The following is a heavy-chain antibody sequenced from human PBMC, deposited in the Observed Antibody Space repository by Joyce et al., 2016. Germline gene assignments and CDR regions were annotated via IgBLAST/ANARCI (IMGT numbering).Heavy chain of an antibody. CDR2: ISYDESEK. Sequence: QAQVVESGGGMVQPGKSLRLSCAASGFTFSSYAMHWVRQAPGKGLEGVAIISYDESEKNYGDSVKGRFSISRDNSKNTLFLQMNTLRIEDTAVYYCAKGGWQKYALDVWGQGTTVTVSS. D-gene: IGHD5-24*01. CDR1: GFTFSSYA. CDR3: AKGGWQKYALDV. J-gene: IGHJ3*01. V-gene: IGHV3-30*18.